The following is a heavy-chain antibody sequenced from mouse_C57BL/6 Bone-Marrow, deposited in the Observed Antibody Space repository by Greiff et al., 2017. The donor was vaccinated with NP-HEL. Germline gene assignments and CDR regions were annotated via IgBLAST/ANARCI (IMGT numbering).Heavy chain of an antibody. D-gene: IGHD2-1*01. CDR2: ISNGGGST. J-gene: IGHJ2*01. V-gene: IGHV5-12*01. CDR3: ARRGGNSEFDY. CDR1: GFTFSDYY. Sequence: EVKVVESGGGLVQPGGSLKLSCAASGFTFSDYYMYWVRQTPEKRLEWVAYISNGGGSTYYPDTVKGRFTISRDNAKNTLYLQMSRLKSEDTAMDYCARRGGNSEFDYWGQGTTLTVSS.